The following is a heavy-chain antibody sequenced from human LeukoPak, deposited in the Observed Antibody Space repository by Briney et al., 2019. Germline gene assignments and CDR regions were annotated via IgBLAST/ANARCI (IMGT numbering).Heavy chain of an antibody. CDR2: TSAHNGKT. J-gene: IGHJ4*02. CDR3: ARAGTTLLLDY. CDR1: GYTFTSYG. V-gene: IGHV1-18*01. Sequence: GASVKVSCKASGYTFTSYGIIWVRQAPGQGLQWMGWTSAHNGKTNYAQNLQGRVTMTTDTSTNTVYLELRSLTSDDTAVYYCARAGTTLLLDYWGQGTPVTVSS. D-gene: IGHD4-11*01.